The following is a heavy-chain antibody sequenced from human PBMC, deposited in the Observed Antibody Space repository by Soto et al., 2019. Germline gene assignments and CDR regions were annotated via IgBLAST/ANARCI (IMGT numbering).Heavy chain of an antibody. CDR2: INAGNGNT. Sequence: ASVKVSCKASGYAFTWINIHWVRQAPGQRLEWVGWINAGNGNTKYSQKFQGRVTFTRDTSANTAYMELSSLISEGTAVYYCARPKDYDDCLDLWGQGTLVTVSS. D-gene: IGHD3-22*01. V-gene: IGHV1-3*01. J-gene: IGHJ4*02. CDR1: GYAFTWIN. CDR3: ARPKDYDDCLDL.